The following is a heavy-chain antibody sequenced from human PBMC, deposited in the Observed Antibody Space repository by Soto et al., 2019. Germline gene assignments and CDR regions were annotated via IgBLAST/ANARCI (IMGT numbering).Heavy chain of an antibody. CDR2: IYWDDNK. J-gene: IGHJ4*02. V-gene: IGHV2-5*02. CDR1: GFSLSTSGVG. CDR3: GRRQYLSGHYYFDY. D-gene: IGHD3-10*01. Sequence: SGPTLVNPTHTLTLTCTFSGFSLSTSGVGVGWIRQPPGKALEWLAVIYWDDNKSYSPSLKNRVTITKDTSKNQVVLTMINVDPVDTATYYCGRRQYLSGHYYFDYWGQGTLVTVSS.